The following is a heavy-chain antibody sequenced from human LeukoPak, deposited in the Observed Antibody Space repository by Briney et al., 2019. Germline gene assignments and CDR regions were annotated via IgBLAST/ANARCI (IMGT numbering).Heavy chain of an antibody. D-gene: IGHD1-14*01. CDR3: AAAPELPGWFDP. Sequence: GGSLRLSCAASGFTLSGYNMNWVRQAPGKGLEWVSSITGSSSFIYYSDSVKGRFPISRDNAEHSVYLQLNSLRAEDTAVYYCAAAPELPGWFDPWGQGTLVTVSS. CDR2: ITGSSSFI. J-gene: IGHJ5*02. V-gene: IGHV3-21*01. CDR1: GFTLSGYN.